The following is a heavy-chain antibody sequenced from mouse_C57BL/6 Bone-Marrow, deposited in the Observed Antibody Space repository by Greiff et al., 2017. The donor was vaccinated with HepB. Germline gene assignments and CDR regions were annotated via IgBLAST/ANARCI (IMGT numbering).Heavy chain of an antibody. CDR3: ARSHGSSYVRAMDY. CDR1: GYTFTSYW. D-gene: IGHD1-1*01. CDR2: IDPSDSYT. J-gene: IGHJ4*01. Sequence: VQLQQPGAELVMPGASVKLSCKASGYTFTSYWMHWVKQRPGQGLEWIGEIDPSDSYTNYNQKFKGKSTLTVDKSSSTAYMQLSSLTSEDSAVYYCARSHGSSYVRAMDYWGQGTSVTVSS. V-gene: IGHV1-69*01.